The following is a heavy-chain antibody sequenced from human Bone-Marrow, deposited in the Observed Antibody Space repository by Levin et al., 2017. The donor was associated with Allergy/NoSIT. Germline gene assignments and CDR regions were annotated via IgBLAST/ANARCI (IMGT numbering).Heavy chain of an antibody. CDR3: AKLQPVTSTLGWTPSDY. CDR2: ISRSGDST. V-gene: IGHV3-23*01. CDR1: GFSFSIYG. D-gene: IGHD2-21*01. Sequence: GGSLRLSCAASGFSFSIYGMNWVRQAPGKGLEWVSSISRSGDSTYYADSVKGRFTISRDNSRSTLYLQMNSLRAEDTAVYYCAKLQPVTSTLGWTPSDYWGQGTLVTVSS. J-gene: IGHJ4*02.